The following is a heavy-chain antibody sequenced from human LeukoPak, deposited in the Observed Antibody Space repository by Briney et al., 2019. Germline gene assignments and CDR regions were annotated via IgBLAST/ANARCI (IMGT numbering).Heavy chain of an antibody. Sequence: SVKVSGKASGGTFSSHGLSWVRQAPGQGLEWMGGIIPIFGSTNYAQNFQGRVTITMDESTSTAYMELSSLRTDDTAVYYCARRWPHSSGYYLFDYWGQGTLVTVSS. V-gene: IGHV1-69*05. CDR1: GGTFSSHG. D-gene: IGHD3-22*01. CDR3: ARRWPHSSGYYLFDY. J-gene: IGHJ4*02. CDR2: IIPIFGST.